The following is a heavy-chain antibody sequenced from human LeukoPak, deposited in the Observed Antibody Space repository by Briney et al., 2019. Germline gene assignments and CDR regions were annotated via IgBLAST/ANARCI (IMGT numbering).Heavy chain of an antibody. D-gene: IGHD2-2*02. Sequence: GGSLRLSCAASGFTFSSYAMHWVRQAPGKGLEWVAVISYDGSNKYYADSVKGRFTISRDNSKNTLYLQMNSLRAEDTAVYYCARDCSSTSCYMGRDAFDIWGQGTMVTVSS. V-gene: IGHV3-30*04. CDR2: ISYDGSNK. J-gene: IGHJ3*02. CDR1: GFTFSSYA. CDR3: ARDCSSTSCYMGRDAFDI.